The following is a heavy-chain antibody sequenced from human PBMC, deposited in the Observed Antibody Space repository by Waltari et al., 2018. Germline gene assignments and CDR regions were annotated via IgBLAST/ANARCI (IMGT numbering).Heavy chain of an antibody. J-gene: IGHJ4*02. V-gene: IGHV4-59*01. CDR3: ARDRLRDGYNY. D-gene: IGHD5-12*01. Sequence: QVQLQESGPGLVKPSETLSLPCTVSGGPISSYYWSWIRQPPGKGLEWIGYIYDSGSTNYNPSLKSRVTISVDTSKNQFSLKLSSVTAADTAVYYCARDRLRDGYNYWGQGTLVTVSS. CDR2: IYDSGST. CDR1: GGPISSYY.